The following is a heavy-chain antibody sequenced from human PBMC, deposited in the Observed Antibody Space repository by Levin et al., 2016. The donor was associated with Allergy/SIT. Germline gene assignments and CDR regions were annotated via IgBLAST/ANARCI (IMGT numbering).Heavy chain of an antibody. Sequence: WVRQAPGQGLEWMGWISAYNGNTNYAQKLQGRVTMTTDTSTSTAYMELRSLRSDDTAVYYCARDYWGSSWFDYWGQGTPGHRLL. V-gene: IGHV1-18*01. J-gene: IGHJ4*02. D-gene: IGHD6-13*01. CDR3: ARDYWGSSWFDY. CDR2: ISAYNGNT.